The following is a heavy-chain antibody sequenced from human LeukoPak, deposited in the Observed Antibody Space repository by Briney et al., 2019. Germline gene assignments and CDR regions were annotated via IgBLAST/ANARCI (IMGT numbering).Heavy chain of an antibody. CDR3: ARLTAATGVWAFDI. CDR2: INHTGGT. CDR1: GESFSGYY. Sequence: PSETLSLTCAVYGESFSGYYWSWIRQTPRKGLEWIGEINHTGGTNYNPSLKSRVTISVDMSKNQFSLKLSSVTAADTAVYYCARLTAATGVWAFDIWGQGTMVTVSS. V-gene: IGHV4-34*01. J-gene: IGHJ3*02. D-gene: IGHD6-13*01.